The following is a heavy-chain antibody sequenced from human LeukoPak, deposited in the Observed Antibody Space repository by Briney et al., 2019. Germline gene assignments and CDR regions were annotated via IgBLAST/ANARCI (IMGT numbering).Heavy chain of an antibody. J-gene: IGHJ4*02. Sequence: GASVKVSCKASGYTFTGYYMHWVRQAPGQGLEWMGWINPNSGGTNYAQKFQGRVTMTRDTSISTAYMELSRLRSDDTAVYYCARVDRYSSGWYAGLDYWGQGTLVTVSS. V-gene: IGHV1-2*02. CDR3: ARVDRYSSGWYAGLDY. CDR1: GYTFTGYY. D-gene: IGHD6-19*01. CDR2: INPNSGGT.